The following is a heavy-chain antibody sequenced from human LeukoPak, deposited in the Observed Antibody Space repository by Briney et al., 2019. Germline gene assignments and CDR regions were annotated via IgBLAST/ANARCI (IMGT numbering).Heavy chain of an antibody. Sequence: GGSLRLSCAAYGFTFTNYAMTWVRQAPGKGLEWVSAISSSRSYIYYADSVKGRFTISRDNAKNSLYLQMNSLRAEDTAVYYCATGPGIAAAGPLWGQGTMVTVSS. CDR3: ATGPGIAAAGPL. J-gene: IGHJ4*02. D-gene: IGHD6-13*01. CDR1: GFTFTNYA. CDR2: ISSSRSYI. V-gene: IGHV3-21*01.